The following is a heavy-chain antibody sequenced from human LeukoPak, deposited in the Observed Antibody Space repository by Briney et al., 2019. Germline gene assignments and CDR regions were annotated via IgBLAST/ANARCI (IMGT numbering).Heavy chain of an antibody. V-gene: IGHV3-48*03. CDR2: ISSSGSTI. Sequence: GGSLRLSCAASGFTFSSYETNWVRQAPGKGLEWVSYISSSGSTIYYADSVKGRFTISRDNAKNSLYLQMNSLRAEDTAVYYCASKRGYSYALDYWGQGTLVTVSS. CDR3: ASKRGYSYALDY. D-gene: IGHD5-18*01. CDR1: GFTFSSYE. J-gene: IGHJ4*02.